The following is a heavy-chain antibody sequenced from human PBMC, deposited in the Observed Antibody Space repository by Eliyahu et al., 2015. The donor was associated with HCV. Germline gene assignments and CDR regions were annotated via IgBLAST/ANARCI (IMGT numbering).Heavy chain of an antibody. CDR1: GFTFXSYE. Sequence: EVQLVESGGGLVQPGGSLRLSCAASGFTFXSYEMNWVXQAPGKGLEWVLYISXSGSTIYYADSVKGRFTISRDNAKNSLYLQMNSLRAEDTAVYYCARDVGYDYIWGSYRSRSRRGMDVWGQGTTVTVSS. CDR2: ISXSGSTI. V-gene: IGHV3-48*03. J-gene: IGHJ6*02. D-gene: IGHD3-16*02. CDR3: ARDVGYDYIWGSYRSRSRRGMDV.